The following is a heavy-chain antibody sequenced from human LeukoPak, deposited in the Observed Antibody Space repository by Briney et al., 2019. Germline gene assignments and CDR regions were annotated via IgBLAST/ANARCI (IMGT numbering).Heavy chain of an antibody. CDR2: ISYDGSNK. CDR3: ARDLPGITIFGVVIPHYYYYGMDV. V-gene: IGHV3-30-3*01. Sequence: PGGSPRLSCAASGFTFSSYAMHWVRQAPGKGLEWVAVISYDGSNKYYADSVKGRFTISRDNSKNTLYLQMNSLRAEDTAVYYCARDLPGITIFGVVIPHYYYYGMDVWGQGTTVTVSS. J-gene: IGHJ6*02. D-gene: IGHD3-3*01. CDR1: GFTFSSYA.